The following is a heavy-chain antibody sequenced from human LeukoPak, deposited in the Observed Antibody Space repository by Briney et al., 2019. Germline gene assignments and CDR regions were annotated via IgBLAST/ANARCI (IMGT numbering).Heavy chain of an antibody. CDR3: ARVGDYGYYFDY. CDR1: GFTFSSYS. J-gene: IGHJ4*02. D-gene: IGHD4-17*01. CDR2: ISSSSSYI. V-gene: IGHV3-21*01. Sequence: GSLRLSCAASGFTFSSYSMNWVRQAPGKGREWVSSISSSSSYIYYADSVKGRFTISRDNAKNSLYLQMNSLRAEDTAVYYCARVGDYGYYFDYWGQGTLVTVSS.